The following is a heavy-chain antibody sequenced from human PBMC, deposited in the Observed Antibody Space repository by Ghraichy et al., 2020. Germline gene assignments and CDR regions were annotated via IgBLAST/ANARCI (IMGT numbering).Heavy chain of an antibody. CDR2: ISSSSSYI. Sequence: GGSLRLSCAASGFTFSSYSMNWVRQAPGKGLEWVSSISSSSSYIYYADSVKGRFTISRDNAKNSLYLQMNSLRAEDTAVYYCARLWYSYGTFDYWGQGTLVTVSS. CDR1: GFTFSSYS. CDR3: ARLWYSYGTFDY. D-gene: IGHD5-18*01. J-gene: IGHJ4*02. V-gene: IGHV3-21*01.